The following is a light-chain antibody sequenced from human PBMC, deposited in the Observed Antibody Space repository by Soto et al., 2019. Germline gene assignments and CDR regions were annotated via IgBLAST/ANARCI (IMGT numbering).Light chain of an antibody. CDR1: ENFVGRF. CDR3: QQYATSPT. Sequence: EIVLTQSPGTLSLSPGERVTLSCRASENFVGRFLAWYQQRPGQAPRLLIYGVSSRASGIPDRFSGGGSGTDFTLTISRLEPEDFAVYYCQQYATSPTFGQGTKVEIK. V-gene: IGKV3-20*01. J-gene: IGKJ1*01. CDR2: GVS.